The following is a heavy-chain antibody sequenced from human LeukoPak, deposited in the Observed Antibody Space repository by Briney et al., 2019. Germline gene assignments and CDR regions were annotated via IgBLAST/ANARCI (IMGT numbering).Heavy chain of an antibody. D-gene: IGHD5-24*01. J-gene: IGHJ3*02. CDR1: GGTFSSYT. CDR3: ARERWLHFRCAFDI. Sequence: SVKVSCKASGGTFSSYTISWLRQAPEQGLEWMGRIIPILGIANYAQKFQGRVTITADKSTSTAYMELSSLRSEDTAVYYCARERWLHFRCAFDIWGQGTMVTVSS. CDR2: IIPILGIA. V-gene: IGHV1-69*04.